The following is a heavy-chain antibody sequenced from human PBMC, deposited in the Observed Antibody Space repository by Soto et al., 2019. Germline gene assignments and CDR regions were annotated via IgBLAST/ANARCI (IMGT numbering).Heavy chain of an antibody. J-gene: IGHJ5*02. CDR2: LSSTSSYI. Sequence: EVQLVESGGGLVKPGGSLRLSCAASGFTFSTYSMNWVRQAPGKGLEWVSSLSSTSSYIYYADSVKGRFTISRDNAMNPLYLQVSSLRAEDTAVYYCARGVAVADTWWFDPWGQGTLVTVSS. CDR1: GFTFSTYS. CDR3: ARGVAVADTWWFDP. D-gene: IGHD6-19*01. V-gene: IGHV3-21*01.